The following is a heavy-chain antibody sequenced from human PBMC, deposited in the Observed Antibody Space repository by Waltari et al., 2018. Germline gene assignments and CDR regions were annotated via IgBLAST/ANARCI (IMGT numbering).Heavy chain of an antibody. V-gene: IGHV1-69*12. D-gene: IGHD3-3*01. CDR2: IIPIFGTA. Sequence: QVQLVQSGAEVKKPGSSVKVSCKASGGTFSRYSISWVRQAPGQGLEWMGGIIPIFGTANYAQKFQGRVTITADESTSTAYMELSSLRSEDTAVYYCARSRGGDFWSGFGHWGQGTLVTVSS. CDR3: ARSRGGDFWSGFGH. CDR1: GGTFSRYS. J-gene: IGHJ4*02.